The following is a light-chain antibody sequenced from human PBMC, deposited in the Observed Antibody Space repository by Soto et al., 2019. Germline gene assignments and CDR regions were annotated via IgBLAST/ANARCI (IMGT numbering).Light chain of an antibody. V-gene: IGLV2-18*02. CDR1: SSDVGSYNR. CDR2: EVS. Sequence: QSVLTQPPSVSGSPGQSVSISCTGTSSDVGSYNRVSWYQQPPGTAPTLMIYEVSNRPSGVPDRFSGSKSGNTASLTISGLQAEDEADYYCSSYTSNNTYVFGTGTQLTVL. J-gene: IGLJ1*01. CDR3: SSYTSNNTYV.